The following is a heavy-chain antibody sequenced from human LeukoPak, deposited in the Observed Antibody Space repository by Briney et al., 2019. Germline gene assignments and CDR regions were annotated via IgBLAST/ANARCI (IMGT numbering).Heavy chain of an antibody. V-gene: IGHV1-18*01. J-gene: IGHJ4*02. CDR1: GYTFTSYG. CDR2: ISAYNGNT. D-gene: IGHD6-19*01. CDR3: AREGWAVGRGYYFDY. Sequence: ASVKVSCKASGYTFTSYGISWVRQAPGQGLEWMGWISAYNGNTNYAQKLQGRVTMTTDTSTSTAYMELRSLRSDDTAVYYCAREGWAVGRGYYFDYWGQGTLVTVSS.